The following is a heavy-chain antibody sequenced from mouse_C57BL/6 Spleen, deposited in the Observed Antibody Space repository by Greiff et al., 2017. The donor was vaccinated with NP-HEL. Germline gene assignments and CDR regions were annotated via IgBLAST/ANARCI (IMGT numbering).Heavy chain of an antibody. J-gene: IGHJ3*01. CDR1: GYTFTDYE. V-gene: IGHV1-15*01. D-gene: IGHD1-1*01. Sequence: QVQLKESGAELVRPGASVTLSCKASGYTFTDYEMHWVKQTPVHGLEWIGAIDPETGGTAYNQKFKGKAILTADKSSSTAYMELRSLTSEDSAVYYCTRYDYYGRPWFAYWGQGTLVTVSA. CDR3: TRYDYYGRPWFAY. CDR2: IDPETGGT.